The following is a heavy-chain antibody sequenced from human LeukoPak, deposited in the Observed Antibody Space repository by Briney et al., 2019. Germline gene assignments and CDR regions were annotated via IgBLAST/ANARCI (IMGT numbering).Heavy chain of an antibody. Sequence: GGSLRLSCSTSGFTCSNYDMNWVRQAPGKGLEWISSIRSGSTYTYYADSVKGRFTISRDNAKNSLYLQMNGLRAEDTAVYYCARSRQQLAPGNVHCFDIWGRGTMVTVSS. D-gene: IGHD6-13*01. CDR3: ARSRQQLAPGNVHCFDI. J-gene: IGHJ3*02. CDR1: GFTCSNYD. V-gene: IGHV3-21*01. CDR2: IRSGSTYT.